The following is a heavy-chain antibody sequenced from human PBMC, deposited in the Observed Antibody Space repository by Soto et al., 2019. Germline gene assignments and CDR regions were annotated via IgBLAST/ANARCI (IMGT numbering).Heavy chain of an antibody. J-gene: IGHJ6*02. V-gene: IGHV4-59*08. CDR1: RASISGYY. Sequence: QVRLQESGPGLVRPSETLSLTCTVSRASISGYYWNWIRQPPGKGLEWIGSIFYSGSTKYNPSLKSRLTISLNTSKNQISLKLSSVTAADTAVYYCARRPWGGMDVWGQGTTVTVSS. D-gene: IGHD3-16*01. CDR2: IFYSGST. CDR3: ARRPWGGMDV.